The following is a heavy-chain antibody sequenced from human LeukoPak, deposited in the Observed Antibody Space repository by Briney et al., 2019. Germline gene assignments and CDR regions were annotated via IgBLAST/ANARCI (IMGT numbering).Heavy chain of an antibody. Sequence: PGGSLRLSCAASGFTFSSYGMHWVRQAPGKGLEWVSVIYSGGSTYYADSVKGRFTISRDNSKNTLYLQMNSLRAEDTAVYYCARGRNYFDYWGQGTLVTVSS. V-gene: IGHV3-NL1*01. J-gene: IGHJ4*02. CDR2: IYSGGST. CDR3: ARGRNYFDY. CDR1: GFTFSSYG.